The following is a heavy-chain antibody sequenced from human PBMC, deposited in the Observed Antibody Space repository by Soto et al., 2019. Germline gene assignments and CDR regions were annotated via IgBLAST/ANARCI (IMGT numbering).Heavy chain of an antibody. CDR1: GFPFAPST. CDR3: AKRDVPHSTSNAYFYDH. V-gene: IGHV3-23*01. CDR2: ISVSVGST. J-gene: IGHJ4*02. D-gene: IGHD2-21*02. Sequence: GGSLRLSCGVSGFPFAPSTMSWVRQAPGKGLEWVSTISVSVGSTYSADSVQGRFTVSSDISDNTLFLRMTSLTADDTAVYFCAKRDVPHSTSNAYFYDHWGRGVLVTISS.